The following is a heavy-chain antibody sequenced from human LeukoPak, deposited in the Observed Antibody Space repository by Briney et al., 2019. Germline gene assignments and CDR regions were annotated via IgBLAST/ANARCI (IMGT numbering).Heavy chain of an antibody. D-gene: IGHD3-22*01. J-gene: IGHJ4*02. V-gene: IGHV3-30*18. Sequence: PGGSLRLSCAASGFTFSSYAMHWVRQAPGKGLEWAAIISYDGSIKYYADSVKGRFTISRDNSKNTLFLQMNSLITEDTAVFYCAKESHDSSGWDFDYWGKGTLVTVSS. CDR3: AKESHDSSGWDFDY. CDR2: ISYDGSIK. CDR1: GFTFSSYA.